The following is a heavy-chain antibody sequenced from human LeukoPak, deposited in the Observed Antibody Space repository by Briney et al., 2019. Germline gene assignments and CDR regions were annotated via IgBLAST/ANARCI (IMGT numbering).Heavy chain of an antibody. J-gene: IGHJ4*02. CDR1: GFTFSSYA. D-gene: IGHD3-9*01. CDR2: ISSNGGST. CDR3: ARDAQDILTGYSAYYFDY. Sequence: PGGSLRLSCAASGFTFSSYAMHWVRQAPGKGLEYVSAISSNGGSTYYANSVKGRFTISRDNSKNTLYLQMGSLRAEDMAVYYCARDAQDILTGYSAYYFDYWGQGTLVTVSS. V-gene: IGHV3-64*01.